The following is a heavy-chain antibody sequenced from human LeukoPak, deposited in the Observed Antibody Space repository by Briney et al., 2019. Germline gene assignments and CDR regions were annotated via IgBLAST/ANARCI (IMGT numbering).Heavy chain of an antibody. CDR2: INHSGST. CDR3: AREAGYSSSRDAFDI. J-gene: IGHJ3*02. CDR1: GGSFSVYY. D-gene: IGHD6-13*01. V-gene: IGHV4-34*01. Sequence: SETLSLTCAVYGGSFSVYYWSWIRQPPGKGLECIGVINHSGSTNYNPSLKSRVTISVDTSKNQFSLKLSSVTAADTAVYYCAREAGYSSSRDAFDIWGQGTMVTVSS.